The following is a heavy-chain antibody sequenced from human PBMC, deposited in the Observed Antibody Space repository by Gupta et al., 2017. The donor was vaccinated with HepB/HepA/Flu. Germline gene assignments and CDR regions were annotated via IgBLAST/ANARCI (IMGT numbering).Heavy chain of an antibody. D-gene: IGHD3-10*01. V-gene: IGHV3-43*02. J-gene: IGHJ4*02. CDR2: ITGRGDRT. CDR1: GFTFDGYA. CDR3: AKDLSILHSYGVDY. Sequence: EVQLVESGGGVVQPGGSLRLSCLASGFTFDGYAMQWIRQVPGKGLEWVSLITGRGDRTYDADSVKGRFTISRDNSKNSLYLQMNSLRIEDTALYYCAKDLSILHSYGVDYWGQGTLVTVSS.